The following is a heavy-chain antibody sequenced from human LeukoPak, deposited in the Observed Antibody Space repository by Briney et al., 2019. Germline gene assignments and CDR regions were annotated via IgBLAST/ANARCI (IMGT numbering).Heavy chain of an antibody. D-gene: IGHD4-17*01. CDR1: GYTFTGYY. V-gene: IGHV1-2*02. Sequence: ASVKVSCKASGYTFTGYYMHWMRQAPGQGLEWMGSINPNTGGTNYAQKFQGRVTMTRDTSISTAYMELSRLRSDDTAVYYCARVDYGDYLFDYWGQGTLVTVSS. J-gene: IGHJ4*02. CDR3: ARVDYGDYLFDY. CDR2: INPNTGGT.